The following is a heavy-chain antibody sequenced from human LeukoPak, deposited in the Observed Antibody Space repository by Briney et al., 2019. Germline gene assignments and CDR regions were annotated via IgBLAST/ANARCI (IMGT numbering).Heavy chain of an antibody. Sequence: GGSLRLSCAASGFTFSSYAMHWVRQAPGKGLEWVAVISFDGSDKYYADSVKGRFTISRDNSKNTLYLQMNSLRAEDTAVYYCARDILAVAGTGYFDSWGQGTLVTVSS. V-gene: IGHV3-30-3*01. J-gene: IGHJ4*02. CDR2: ISFDGSDK. CDR3: ARDILAVAGTGYFDS. D-gene: IGHD6-19*01. CDR1: GFTFSSYA.